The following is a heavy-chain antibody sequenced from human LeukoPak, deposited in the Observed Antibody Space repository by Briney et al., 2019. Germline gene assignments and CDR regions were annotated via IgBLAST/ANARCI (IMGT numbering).Heavy chain of an antibody. CDR1: GFALSSGW. CDR3: TNDLAAVGKGEFDY. V-gene: IGHV3-15*01. D-gene: IGHD6-13*01. CDR2: FKSKTAT. Sequence: PGGSLRLTCAASGFALSSGWMNWVRQAPGKGLEWVGHFKSKTATNYAAPVKGRFTFSSDDSQNTLYLQMSSLKTEDTAVYYCTNDLAAVGKGEFDYWGQGTLVTVSS. J-gene: IGHJ4*02.